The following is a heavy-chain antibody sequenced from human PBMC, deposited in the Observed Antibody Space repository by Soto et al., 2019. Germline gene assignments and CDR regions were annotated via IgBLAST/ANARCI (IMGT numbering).Heavy chain of an antibody. CDR2: IYPGDSDT. CDR3: ARNSLYDSGPDY. Sequence: GESLKISFKGSGYSFTNYWIGWVRQMPGRGLEWMGIIYPGDSDTRYSPSFQGQVTVSADKSTSTAYLHWSSLKASDTAMYYCARNSLYDSGPDYWGQGTLVTVSS. J-gene: IGHJ4*02. V-gene: IGHV5-51*01. D-gene: IGHD3-22*01. CDR1: GYSFTNYW.